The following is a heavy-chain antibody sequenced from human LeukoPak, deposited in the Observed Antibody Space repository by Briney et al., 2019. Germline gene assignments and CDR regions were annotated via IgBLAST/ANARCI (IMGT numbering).Heavy chain of an antibody. CDR3: AKIYSSGWSPKYYFDY. J-gene: IGHJ4*02. V-gene: IGHV3-23*01. CDR1: GGSFSGYY. D-gene: IGHD6-19*01. Sequence: ETLSLTCAVYGGSFSGYYWSWVRQAPGKGLEWVSAISGSGGSTYYADSVKGRFTISRDNSKNTLYLQMNSLRAEDTAVYYCAKIYSSGWSPKYYFDYWGQGTLVTVSS. CDR2: ISGSGGST.